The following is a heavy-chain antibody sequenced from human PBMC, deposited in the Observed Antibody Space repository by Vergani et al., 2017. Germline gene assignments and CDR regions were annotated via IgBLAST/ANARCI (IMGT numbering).Heavy chain of an antibody. CDR1: GFSFRGHG. J-gene: IGHJ6*02. CDR3: ARDPQDVVVPAAIYYYYGMDV. V-gene: IGHV3-30*03. CDR2: ISYDGDRR. D-gene: IGHD2-2*01. Sequence: QVHLVESGGGVVQPGRSLTLSCVASGFSFRGHGMHWVRQAPGKGLEWVAMISYDGDRRDYGDFAKGRFTISRDSSKTVYLQMNSLRVEDTAMYFCARDPQDVVVPAAIYYYYGMDVWGQGTTVTVSS.